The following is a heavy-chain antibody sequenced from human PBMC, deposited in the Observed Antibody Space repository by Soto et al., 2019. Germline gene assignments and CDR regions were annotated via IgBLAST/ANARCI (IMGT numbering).Heavy chain of an antibody. V-gene: IGHV4-39*01. CDR3: ARQWCSSGSCSAFDV. Sequence: SETLSLTCTVSGDSISSSSYSWGWIRQPPGKGPEWITSIYYSGSTYYNPSLKSRVTISVDTSKNHFSLKLRSVTAADTAVYYCARQWCSSGSCSAFDVWVQGTMVTVSS. D-gene: IGHD2-15*01. J-gene: IGHJ3*01. CDR2: IYYSGST. CDR1: GDSISSSSYS.